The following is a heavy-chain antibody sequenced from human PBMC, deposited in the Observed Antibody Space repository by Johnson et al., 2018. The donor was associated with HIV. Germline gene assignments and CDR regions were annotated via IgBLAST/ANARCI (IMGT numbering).Heavy chain of an antibody. CDR3: AKGGCGGDCYSPYLFDI. CDR2: ISYDGTNK. J-gene: IGHJ3*02. V-gene: IGHV3-33*05. CDR1: DFTFSSYG. D-gene: IGHD2-21*01. Sequence: QVQLVESGGGVVQPGGSLRLSCAASDFTFSSYGMHWVRQAPGKGLEWVAVISYDGTNKYYADSVKGRFTISRDNSKNTLFLQMNSLRAEDTAVYYCAKGGCGGDCYSPYLFDIWGQGTMVTVSS.